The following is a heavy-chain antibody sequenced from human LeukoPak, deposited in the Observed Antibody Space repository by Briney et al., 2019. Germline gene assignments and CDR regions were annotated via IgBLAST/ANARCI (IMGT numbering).Heavy chain of an antibody. D-gene: IGHD1-20*01. Sequence: GGSPRLSCAASGFTFSRYAMHWVRQAPGKGLESVSAISSNGGSTYYANSVKGRFTISRDNSKNTLYLQMGSLRAEDLAVYYCARDFGLTGKVDYWGQGTLLTVSS. V-gene: IGHV3-64*01. CDR1: GFTFSRYA. CDR2: ISSNGGST. J-gene: IGHJ4*02. CDR3: ARDFGLTGKVDY.